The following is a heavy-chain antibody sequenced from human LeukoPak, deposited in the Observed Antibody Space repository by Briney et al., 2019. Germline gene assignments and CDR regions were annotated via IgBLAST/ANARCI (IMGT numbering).Heavy chain of an antibody. CDR2: ILDDGRTE. CDR3: TKEGATGSRYNFDF. Sequence: GGSLRLSCAASGFTFSRHGMHWVRQAPGKGLEWVAVILDDGRTEYYADSVRGRFTISRDNSKNTVSLQMNSLREDDTAVFYCTKEGATGSRYNFDFWGQGTLVTVSS. J-gene: IGHJ4*02. V-gene: IGHV3-30*18. D-gene: IGHD2-15*01. CDR1: GFTFSRHG.